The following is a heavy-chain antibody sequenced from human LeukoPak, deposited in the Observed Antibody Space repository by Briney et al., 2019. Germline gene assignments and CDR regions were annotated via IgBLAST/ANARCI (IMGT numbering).Heavy chain of an antibody. J-gene: IGHJ5*02. V-gene: IGHV1-69*06. Sequence: SVKVSCKASGGTFSSYAISWVRQAPGQGLEWMGGIIPIFGTANYAQKFQGRVTITADKSTSTAYMELSSLRSEDTAVYYCASEYYDFWSGYPGGAWGQGTLVTVSS. D-gene: IGHD3-3*01. CDR2: IIPIFGTA. CDR3: ASEYYDFWSGYPGGA. CDR1: GGTFSSYA.